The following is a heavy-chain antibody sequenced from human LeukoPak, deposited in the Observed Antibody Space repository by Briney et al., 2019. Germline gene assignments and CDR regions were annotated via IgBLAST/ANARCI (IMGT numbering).Heavy chain of an antibody. CDR2: IYYSGST. Sequence: PSQTLSLTCTVSGGSISSGDYYWSWIRQPPGKGLEWIGYIYYSGSTYYNPSLKSRVTISVDTSKNQFSLKVSSVTAADTAVYYCARPGYSSSGYAFDAFDFWGQGTMVTVSS. J-gene: IGHJ3*01. CDR3: ARPGYSSSGYAFDAFDF. CDR1: GGSISSGDYY. D-gene: IGHD6-13*01. V-gene: IGHV4-30-4*01.